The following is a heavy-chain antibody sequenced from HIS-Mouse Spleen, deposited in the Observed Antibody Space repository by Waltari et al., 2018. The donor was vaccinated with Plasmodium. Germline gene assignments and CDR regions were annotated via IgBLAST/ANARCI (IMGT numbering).Heavy chain of an antibody. CDR2: IYSSGST. Sequence: QLQLQESGPGLVKPSETLSLTCTVSGGSLRSSRSYWGWIRQPPGKGLEWIGSIYSSGSTYYNPSLKSRVTISVDTSKNQFSLKLSSMTAADTAVYYCARDRITGTSYFDYWGQGTLVTVSS. J-gene: IGHJ4*02. CDR3: ARDRITGTSYFDY. V-gene: IGHV4-39*07. D-gene: IGHD1-7*01. CDR1: GGSLRSSRSY.